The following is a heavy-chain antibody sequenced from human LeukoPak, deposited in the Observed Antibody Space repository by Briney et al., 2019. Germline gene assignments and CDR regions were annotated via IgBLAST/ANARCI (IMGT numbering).Heavy chain of an antibody. CDR1: GFTFSSYS. D-gene: IGHD3-22*01. V-gene: IGHV3-21*01. Sequence: GGSLRLSCAASGFTFSSYSMNWVRQAPGKGLEWVSSISSSSSYIYYADSVKGRFTISRDNAKNSLYLQMNSLRAEDTAVYYCARGLFRYYDSNGYQDYRGQGTLVTVSS. CDR2: ISSSSSYI. J-gene: IGHJ4*02. CDR3: ARGLFRYYDSNGYQDY.